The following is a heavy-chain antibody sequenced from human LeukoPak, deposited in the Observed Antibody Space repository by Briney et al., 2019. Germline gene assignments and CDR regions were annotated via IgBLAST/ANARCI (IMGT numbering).Heavy chain of an antibody. CDR2: IRGSGSST. V-gene: IGHV3-23*01. J-gene: IGHJ4*02. Sequence: GGSLRLSCAASGFTFSSNAMSWVRQAPGKGLEWVSAIRGSGSSTYYADSVKGRFTISRDNSEKTLYLQMNSLRAADTAVYYCAKVRSDYYDILTGNYNPLFDYWGQGTLVTVSS. CDR1: GFTFSSNA. CDR3: AKVRSDYYDILTGNYNPLFDY. D-gene: IGHD3-9*01.